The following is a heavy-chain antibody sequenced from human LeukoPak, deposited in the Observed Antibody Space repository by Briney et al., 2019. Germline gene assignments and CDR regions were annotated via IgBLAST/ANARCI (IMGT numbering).Heavy chain of an antibody. Sequence: GGSLRLSCAASGFPFSRYGMHWVRQAPGKGLGWVAAFSFDGSSKYYADSAKGRFTISRDNSQNTLYLQMNSLRAEDTAVYYCTAGGRGMDVWGQGTTVTVSS. CDR1: GFPFSRYG. V-gene: IGHV3-30*03. CDR2: FSFDGSSK. CDR3: TAGGRGMDV. D-gene: IGHD3-16*01. J-gene: IGHJ6*02.